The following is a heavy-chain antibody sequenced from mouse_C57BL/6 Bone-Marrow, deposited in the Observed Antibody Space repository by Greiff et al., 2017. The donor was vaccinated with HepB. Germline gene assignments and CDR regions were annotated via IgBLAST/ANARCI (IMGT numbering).Heavy chain of an antibody. J-gene: IGHJ1*03. V-gene: IGHV1-53*01. Sequence: QVQLQQPGPELVKPGASVKLSCKASGYTFTSYWMHWVKQRPGQGLEWIGNINPSNGGTNYNEKFKSKATLTVDKSSSTAYMQLSSLTSEDSAVYYCARGPYYYGSSYPYWYFDVWGTGTTVTVSS. CDR3: ARGPYYYGSSYPYWYFDV. D-gene: IGHD1-1*01. CDR1: GYTFTSYW. CDR2: INPSNGGT.